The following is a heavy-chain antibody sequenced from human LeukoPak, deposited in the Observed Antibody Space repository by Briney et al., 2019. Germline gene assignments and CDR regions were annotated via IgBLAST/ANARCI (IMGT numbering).Heavy chain of an antibody. CDR1: GGSFSGYY. J-gene: IGHJ6*02. D-gene: IGHD4-17*01. CDR2: IYYSGST. CDR3: ARDYGDYGMGV. Sequence: RPSETLSLTCAVYGGSFSGYYWSWIRQHPGKGLEWIGYIYYSGSTYYNPSLKSRVTISVDTSKNQFSLKLSSVTAADTAVYYCARDYGDYGMGVWGQGTTVTVSS. V-gene: IGHV4-31*11.